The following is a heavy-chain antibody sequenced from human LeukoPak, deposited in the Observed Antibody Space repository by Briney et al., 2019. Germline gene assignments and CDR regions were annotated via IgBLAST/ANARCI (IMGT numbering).Heavy chain of an antibody. CDR2: INQDESAK. D-gene: IGHD4-17*01. CDR3: ARLCGAVTIFDY. V-gene: IGHV3-7*01. J-gene: IGHJ4*02. Sequence: GGSLRLSCAASGFTLSSYSMNWVRQAPGKGLEWVASINQDESAKYYVDSVRGRFTTSRDNAKNSLYLQMNSLRAEDTAVYYCARLCGAVTIFDYWGQGTLVTVSS. CDR1: GFTLSSYS.